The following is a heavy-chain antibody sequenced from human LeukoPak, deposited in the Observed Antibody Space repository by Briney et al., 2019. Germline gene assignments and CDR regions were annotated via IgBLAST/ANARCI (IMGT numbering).Heavy chain of an antibody. CDR1: GGSISSYY. V-gene: IGHV4-59*01. CDR2: IYYSGST. D-gene: IGHD6-19*01. Sequence: SETLSLTCTVSGGSISSYYWSWIRQPPGKGLEWIGYIYYSGSTNYNPSLKSRVTISVDTSKNQFSLKLSSVTAADTAVYYCARDGFRRGWYAFDYWGQGTLVTVSS. J-gene: IGHJ4*02. CDR3: ARDGFRRGWYAFDY.